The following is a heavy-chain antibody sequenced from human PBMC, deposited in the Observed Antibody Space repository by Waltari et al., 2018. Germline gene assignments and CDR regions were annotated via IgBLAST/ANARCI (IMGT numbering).Heavy chain of an antibody. D-gene: IGHD3-22*01. V-gene: IGHV4-39*01. CDR3: ARVGGWEIVGGDAFDI. Sequence: QLQLQESGPGLVKPSETLSLTCTVSGGSISSSSYYWGWIRQPPGKGLEWIGSIYYSGSTYYNPALKSRVTISVDTSKNQFSLKLSSVIAEDTAVYYCARVGGWEIVGGDAFDIWGQGTMVTVSS. J-gene: IGHJ3*02. CDR2: IYYSGST. CDR1: GGSISSSSYY.